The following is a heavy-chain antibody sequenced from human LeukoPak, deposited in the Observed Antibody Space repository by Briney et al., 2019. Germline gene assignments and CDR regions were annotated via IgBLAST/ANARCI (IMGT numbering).Heavy chain of an antibody. V-gene: IGHV5-10-1*01. CDR3: ARRGYSYLPLDY. CDR2: IDPSDSYT. J-gene: IGHJ4*02. Sequence: GESRRISCKGSGYSFTSYWISWVRQMPGKGLEWMGRIDPSDSYTNYSPSFQGHVTISADKSISTAYLQWSSLKASDTAMYYCARRGYSYLPLDYWGQGTLVTVSS. D-gene: IGHD5-18*01. CDR1: GYSFTSYW.